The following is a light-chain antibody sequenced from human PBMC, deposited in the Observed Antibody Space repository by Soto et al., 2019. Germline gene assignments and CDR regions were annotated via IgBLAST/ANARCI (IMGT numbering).Light chain of an antibody. V-gene: IGKV3-15*01. Sequence: EVVMRQSPATLSVSPGETATLSCRASQSVSNKLAWSQQRPGQAPRLLIYAADTRATGIPDRFSGSGSGREFTLTISSLQSEDFAVYYCQQYNNWPPWTFGQGTKVEVK. J-gene: IGKJ1*01. CDR2: AAD. CDR3: QQYNNWPPWT. CDR1: QSVSNK.